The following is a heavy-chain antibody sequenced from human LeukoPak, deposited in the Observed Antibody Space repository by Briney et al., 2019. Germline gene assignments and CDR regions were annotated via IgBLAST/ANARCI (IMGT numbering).Heavy chain of an antibody. CDR1: GGSIFSYY. V-gene: IGHV4-4*09. Sequence: SETLSLTCTVSGGSIFSYYFNWIRQPPGKGLEWIGYIYSNGITSYNPSLRSRSTISIATSKNQFSLRLTSVTAADTATYYCARRAYYDSSGYYPASGYFDLWGRGALVTVSS. CDR3: ARRAYYDSSGYYPASGYFDL. D-gene: IGHD3-22*01. J-gene: IGHJ2*01. CDR2: IYSNGIT.